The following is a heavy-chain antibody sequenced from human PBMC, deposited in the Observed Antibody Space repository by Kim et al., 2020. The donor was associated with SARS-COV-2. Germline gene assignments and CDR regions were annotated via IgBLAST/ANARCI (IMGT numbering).Heavy chain of an antibody. CDR3: ARDDDV. CDR2: YSGGTT. V-gene: IGHV3-53*01. D-gene: IGHD1-1*01. Sequence: YSGGTTYYADSVTGRFTISGDNSKNSVYLQITSLRVEDTAVYYCARDDDVWGQGTLVTVSS. J-gene: IGHJ4*02.